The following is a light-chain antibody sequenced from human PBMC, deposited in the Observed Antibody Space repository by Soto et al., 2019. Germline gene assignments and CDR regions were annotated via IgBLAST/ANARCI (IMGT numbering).Light chain of an antibody. CDR1: QSVSNNY. J-gene: IGKJ2*01. Sequence: EVVLTQSPGTLSLSPGERASLSCRASQSVSNNYLAWYQQKPGQFPTLLIFGSTDRATGIPDRFSGSGSGTDFTLTISRLEPEDFALYYCQQYGSSPPYTFGQGTKLEIK. V-gene: IGKV3-20*01. CDR2: GST. CDR3: QQYGSSPPYT.